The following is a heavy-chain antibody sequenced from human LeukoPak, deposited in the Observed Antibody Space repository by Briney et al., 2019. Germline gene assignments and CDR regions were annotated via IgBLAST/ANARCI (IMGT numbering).Heavy chain of an antibody. Sequence: SGGSLRLSCAASGFTFSDYYMSWIRQAPGKGLEWVSYISGSSNFANYADSVKGRFTISRDNTKNSLYLLLNSLRAEDTAVYYCARTYCSSGRCYLDCWGQGTLVTVSS. V-gene: IGHV3-11*03. CDR3: ARTYCSSGRCYLDC. CDR1: GFTFSDYY. CDR2: ISGSSNFA. J-gene: IGHJ4*02. D-gene: IGHD2-15*01.